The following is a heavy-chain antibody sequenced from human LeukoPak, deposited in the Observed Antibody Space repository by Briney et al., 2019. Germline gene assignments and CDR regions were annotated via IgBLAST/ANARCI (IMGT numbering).Heavy chain of an antibody. Sequence: GGSLRLSCAASGFTFSSYAMSWVRQAPGKGLEWVSAISGSGGSTYYADSVKGRFTISRDNSKNTLYLQMNSLRAEDTAVYYCANYYVWGSYRYFDYWGQGTLVTVSS. CDR3: ANYYVWGSYRYFDY. V-gene: IGHV3-23*01. CDR2: ISGSGGST. CDR1: GFTFSSYA. J-gene: IGHJ4*02. D-gene: IGHD3-16*02.